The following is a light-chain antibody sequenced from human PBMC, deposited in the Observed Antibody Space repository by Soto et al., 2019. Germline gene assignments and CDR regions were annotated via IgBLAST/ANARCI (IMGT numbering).Light chain of an antibody. V-gene: IGLV2-8*01. CDR3: SSYTDSNNYV. J-gene: IGLJ1*01. CDR1: SSDVGAYNY. Sequence: QSALTQPPSASGSPGQSVTISCTGTSSDVGAYNYVSWYQEHPGKAPKLMIYEVSKRPSGVPDRFSGSKSGITASLTVSGLQTEDEADDYCSSYTDSNNYVFGPGTKLTVL. CDR2: EVS.